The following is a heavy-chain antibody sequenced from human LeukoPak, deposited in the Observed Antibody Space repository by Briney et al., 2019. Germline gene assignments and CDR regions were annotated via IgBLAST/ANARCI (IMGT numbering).Heavy chain of an antibody. J-gene: IGHJ4*02. V-gene: IGHV3-7*01. Sequence: GGSLRLSCAASGFTFSSYWMSWVRQAPGKGLGWVANIGPDGSDKYYVDSVKGRFTVSRDNAENSLYLQMNSLRAEDTAVYYCARVQVVVPGVFDYFDYWGQGTLVTVSS. CDR2: IGPDGSDK. D-gene: IGHD2-2*01. CDR1: GFTFSSYW. CDR3: ARVQVVVPGVFDYFDY.